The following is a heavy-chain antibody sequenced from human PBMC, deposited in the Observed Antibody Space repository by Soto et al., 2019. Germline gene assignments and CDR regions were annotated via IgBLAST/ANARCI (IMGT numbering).Heavy chain of an antibody. Sequence: PSETLSLTCTVSGGSISSNYWTWIRQPPGKGLEWIGYVYNSGSTNYNPSLKSRVTISEDTSKSQFSLKVNSMTAADTAVYYCARYRREAAAAYTLDYWGQGILVTVSS. J-gene: IGHJ4*02. D-gene: IGHD6-13*01. CDR2: VYNSGST. CDR1: GGSISSNY. CDR3: ARYRREAAAAYTLDY. V-gene: IGHV4-59*01.